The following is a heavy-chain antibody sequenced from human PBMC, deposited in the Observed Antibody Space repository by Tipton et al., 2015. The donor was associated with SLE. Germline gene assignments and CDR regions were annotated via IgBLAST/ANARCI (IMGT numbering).Heavy chain of an antibody. Sequence: TLSLTCTVSGGSIFSSYWSWIRQTPGKGLEWIGCIDFSGSTNYNPSLRSRVTMSVKSSNSQVSLKLSSVTAADTAVYYCARGRRAVAGNHFDYWGQGTLVTVSS. CDR2: IDFSGST. CDR1: GGSIFSSY. CDR3: ARGRRAVAGNHFDY. V-gene: IGHV4-59*01. D-gene: IGHD6-19*01. J-gene: IGHJ4*02.